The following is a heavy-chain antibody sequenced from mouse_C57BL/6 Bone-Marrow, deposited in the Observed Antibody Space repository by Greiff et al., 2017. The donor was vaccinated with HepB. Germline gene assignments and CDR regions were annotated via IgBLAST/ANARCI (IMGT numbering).Heavy chain of an antibody. J-gene: IGHJ3*01. CDR2: ISYDGSN. Sequence: EVQLVESGPGLVKPSQSLSLTCSVTGYSITSGYYWNWIRQFPGNKLEWMGYISYDGSNNYNPSLKNRISITRDTSKNQFFLKLNSVTTEDTATYYCARGGGFDAWFAYWGQGTLVTVSA. CDR3: ARGGGFDAWFAY. CDR1: GYSITSGYY. V-gene: IGHV3-6*01.